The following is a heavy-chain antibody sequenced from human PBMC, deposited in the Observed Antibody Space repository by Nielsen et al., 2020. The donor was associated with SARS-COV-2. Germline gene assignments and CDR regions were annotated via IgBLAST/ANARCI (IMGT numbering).Heavy chain of an antibody. CDR1: GGSISSSSYY. CDR3: ASCIVGGNYCLY. CDR2: IYYSGST. V-gene: IGHV4-39*01. D-gene: IGHD1-26*01. J-gene: IGHJ4*02. Sequence: SETLSLTCTVSGGSISSSSYYWGWIRQPPGKGLEWIGSIYYSGSTYYNPSLKSRVTISVDTSKNQFSLKLSSVTAADTAVYYCASCIVGGNYCLYWGQGTLVTVSS.